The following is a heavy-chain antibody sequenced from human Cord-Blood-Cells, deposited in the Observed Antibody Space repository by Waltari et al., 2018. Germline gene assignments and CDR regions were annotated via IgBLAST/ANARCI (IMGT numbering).Heavy chain of an antibody. CDR1: GYTFTGYY. CDR2: INTNRGGK. CDR3: AGSSGDGDAFDI. V-gene: IGHV1-2*02. J-gene: IGHJ3*02. D-gene: IGHD7-27*01. Sequence: QVQLVQSGAEVKKPGAAVKVSCKASGYTFTGYYMHWVRQAPGQGLEWMGWINTNRGGKNYAQKFQGRVTMTRDTSISTAYMELSRLRSDDTAVYYCAGSSGDGDAFDIWGQGTMVTVSS.